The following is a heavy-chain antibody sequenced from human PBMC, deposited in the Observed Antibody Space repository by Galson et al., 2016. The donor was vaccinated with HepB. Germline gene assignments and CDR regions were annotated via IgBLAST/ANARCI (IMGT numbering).Heavy chain of an antibody. D-gene: IGHD7-27*01. J-gene: IGHJ4*02. CDR1: LFTFSRYW. V-gene: IGHV3-23*01. CDR2: ISGGDDNS. CDR3: ANVDWGTNWGC. Sequence: SLRLSCAASLFTFSRYWMSWVRQAPGKGLEWVASISGGDDNSFCADSVKGRFTVSRDDSKNTMYLQMSSLRAEDAAVYYCANVDWGTNWGCWGQGTLVTVSS.